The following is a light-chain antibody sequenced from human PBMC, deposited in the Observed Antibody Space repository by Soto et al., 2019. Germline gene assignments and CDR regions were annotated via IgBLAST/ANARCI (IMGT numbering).Light chain of an antibody. Sequence: QSVLTQPPSVSAAPGQKVTISCSGSSSNIGGNSVSWYQQLPGTAPKLLIYDDNKRPSGIPDRFSGSKSGTSATLGITGFQTGDEADYYWGSGNSTLSVYVFGTGPKVTDL. CDR1: SSNIGGNS. V-gene: IGLV1-51*01. J-gene: IGLJ1*01. CDR3: GSGNSTLSVYV. CDR2: DDN.